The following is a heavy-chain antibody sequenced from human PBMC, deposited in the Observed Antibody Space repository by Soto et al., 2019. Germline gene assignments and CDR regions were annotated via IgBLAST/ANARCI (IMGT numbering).Heavy chain of an antibody. CDR2: IYYSGST. Sequence: PSETQSLSCTVAGGYISSHYWSWIRQPPGKGLEWIGYIYYSGSTNYNPSLKSRVTISVDTSKNQFSLKLSSVTAADTAVYYCARHVHGSGIFDYWGQGTLVTVSS. J-gene: IGHJ4*02. V-gene: IGHV4-59*08. CDR1: GGYISSHY. CDR3: ARHVHGSGIFDY. D-gene: IGHD3-10*01.